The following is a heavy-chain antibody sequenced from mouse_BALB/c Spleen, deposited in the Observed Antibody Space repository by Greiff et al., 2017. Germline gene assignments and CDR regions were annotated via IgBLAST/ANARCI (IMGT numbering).Heavy chain of an antibody. J-gene: IGHJ3*01. Sequence: VQLQQSGAELMKPGASVKISCKATGYTFSSYWIEWVKQRPGQGLEWIGGINPSNGGTNFNEKFKSKATLTVDKSSSTAYMQLSSLTSEDSAVYCCTSWTGAYWGQGTLVTVSA. V-gene: IGHV1S81*02. CDR2: INPSNGGT. CDR3: TSWTGAY. CDR1: GYTFSSYW.